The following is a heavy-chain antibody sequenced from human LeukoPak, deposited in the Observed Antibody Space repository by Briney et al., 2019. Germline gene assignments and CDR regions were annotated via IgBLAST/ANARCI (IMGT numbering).Heavy chain of an antibody. Sequence: GGSLRLSCAASGFTFSNAWMSWVRQAPGKGLEWVGRIKSKTDGGTTDYAAPVKGRFTISRDDSKNALYLQMNSLKTEDTAVYYCTTDPVATIAFYFDYWGQGTLVTVSP. CDR1: GFTFSNAW. J-gene: IGHJ4*02. CDR3: TTDPVATIAFYFDY. V-gene: IGHV3-15*01. CDR2: IKSKTDGGTT. D-gene: IGHD5-12*01.